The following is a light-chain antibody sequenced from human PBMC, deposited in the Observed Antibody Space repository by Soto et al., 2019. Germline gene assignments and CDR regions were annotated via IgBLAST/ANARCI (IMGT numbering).Light chain of an antibody. J-gene: IGKJ4*01. V-gene: IGKV3-11*01. CDR2: GAS. CDR3: QQRNDWVS. CDR1: QSVGAQ. Sequence: EVVLTQYPATLSLSPGERATLSCRASQSVGAQFAWYQQKPGQSPRLLIYGASNRAIGISARFSGSGSGTDFTLTIASLEPEDSAVYYCQQRNDWVSFGGGTRVEIK.